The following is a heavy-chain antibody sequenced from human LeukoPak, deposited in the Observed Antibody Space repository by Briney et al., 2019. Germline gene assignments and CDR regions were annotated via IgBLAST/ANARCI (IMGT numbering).Heavy chain of an antibody. Sequence: SETLSLTCTVSGGSVSSGNYYWSWIRQPAGKALEWIGRMYTSGSTNYNPSLKSRVTISRDTSKNQFSLKLNSVTAAGTAVYYCAAMIGYFDYWGQGALVTVSS. J-gene: IGHJ4*02. CDR1: GGSVSSGNYY. V-gene: IGHV4-61*02. CDR3: AAMIGYFDY. CDR2: MYTSGST. D-gene: IGHD3-22*01.